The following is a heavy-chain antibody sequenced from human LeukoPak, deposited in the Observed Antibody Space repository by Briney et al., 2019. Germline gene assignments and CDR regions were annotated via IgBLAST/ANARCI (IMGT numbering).Heavy chain of an antibody. CDR3: AKVLEGTWFPFDY. J-gene: IGHJ4*02. Sequence: GGSLRLSCAASGFTFSSYAMSWVRQAPGKGLEWVSTISGSGGSTYYADSVKGRFTISRDNSKNTLYLQTNSLRAEDTAVYYCAKVLEGTWFPFDYWGQGTLVTVSS. CDR2: ISGSGGST. CDR1: GFTFSSYA. D-gene: IGHD1/OR15-1a*01. V-gene: IGHV3-23*01.